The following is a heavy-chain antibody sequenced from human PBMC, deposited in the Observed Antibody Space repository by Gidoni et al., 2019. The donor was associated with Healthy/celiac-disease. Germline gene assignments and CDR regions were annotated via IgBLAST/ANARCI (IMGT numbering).Heavy chain of an antibody. CDR3: AREGGFGELLMGY. CDR2: IWYDGSNK. D-gene: IGHD3-10*01. CDR1: GFTLSSYG. Sequence: VQLVASGRGVVQPGSSLRLPCAAAGFTLSSYGMHWVRQAPGKGVEWVAVIWYDGSNKYYAGSVKGRLTISRDNSKNTLYLQMNSLRAEDTAVYYCAREGGFGELLMGYWGQGTLVTVSS. J-gene: IGHJ4*02. V-gene: IGHV3-33*01.